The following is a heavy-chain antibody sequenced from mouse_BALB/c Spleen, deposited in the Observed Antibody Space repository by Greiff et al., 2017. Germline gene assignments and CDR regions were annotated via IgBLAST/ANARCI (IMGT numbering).Heavy chain of an antibody. CDR1: AFTFSVYY. Sequence: VMLVESGGGSVKPGGSLKLSCAASAFTFSVYYMYWVRQTPETRLEWVATISDGGRYTYYPDSVKGRFTSSRDNARNNLYLQMSSLKSEDTAMYYWAGGRGRVYAYWGQGTLVTVAA. CDR2: ISDGGRYT. V-gene: IGHV5-4*02. CDR3: AGGRGRVYAY. J-gene: IGHJ3*01. D-gene: IGHD3-3*01.